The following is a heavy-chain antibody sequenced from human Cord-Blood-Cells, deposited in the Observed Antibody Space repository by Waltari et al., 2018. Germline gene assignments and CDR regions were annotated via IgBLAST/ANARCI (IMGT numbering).Heavy chain of an antibody. CDR3: AKDRRGYAFGVYDAFDI. Sequence: QVQLVEYGGGGVQPGRSLRLSLSAAGLTLSSYGIKCVRQAPGKGLEWVAVISYDGSNKCYAESVKGRFTISRDNSKNTLYLQMNSLRAEDTAVYYCAKDRRGYAFGVYDAFDIWGQGTMVTVSS. CDR2: ISYDGSNK. V-gene: IGHV3-30*18. CDR1: GLTLSSYG. J-gene: IGHJ3*02. D-gene: IGHD6-25*01.